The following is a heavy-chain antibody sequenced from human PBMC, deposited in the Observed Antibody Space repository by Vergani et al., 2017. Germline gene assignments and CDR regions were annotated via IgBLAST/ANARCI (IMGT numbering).Heavy chain of an antibody. D-gene: IGHD3-9*01. V-gene: IGHV1-2*02. CDR3: ARDRGGEGDWLLRQDAFDI. Sequence: QVQLVQSGAEVKKPGASVKVSCKASGYTFTGYYMHWVRQAPGQGLEWMGWINPNSGGTNYAQKFQARVTMNRETSISTAYMERSRLRADDTAGYYGARDRGGEGDWLLRQDAFDIWGQGTMVTVSS. J-gene: IGHJ3*02. CDR2: INPNSGGT. CDR1: GYTFTGYY.